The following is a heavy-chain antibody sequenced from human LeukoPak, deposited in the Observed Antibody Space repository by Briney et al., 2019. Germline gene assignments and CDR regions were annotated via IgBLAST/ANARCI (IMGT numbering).Heavy chain of an antibody. D-gene: IGHD6-13*01. CDR1: GFTSSGNN. J-gene: IGHJ4*02. Sequence: GGPLCFSCGAPGFTSSGNNRSGGRQPPGKGLEGVSIIYSGGSTYYADSVKGRFTISRDNSKNTLYLQMNSLRAEDTAVYYCARARHSSSWYYFDYWGQGTLVTVSS. CDR3: ARARHSSSWYYFDY. CDR2: IYSGGST. V-gene: IGHV3-66*02.